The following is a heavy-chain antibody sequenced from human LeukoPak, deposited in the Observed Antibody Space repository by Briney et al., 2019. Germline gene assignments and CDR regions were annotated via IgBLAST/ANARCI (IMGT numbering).Heavy chain of an antibody. D-gene: IGHD4-17*01. CDR3: ARVGYGDYVAYYYYYYMDV. Sequence: GASVKVSCKASGYTFTSYGISWVRQAPGQGLEWMGWISAYNGNTNYAQKLQGRVTMTTDTSTSTAYMELRSLRSDDTAVYYCARVGYGDYVAYYYYYYMDVWGKGTTVTVSS. J-gene: IGHJ6*03. CDR2: ISAYNGNT. CDR1: GYTFTSYG. V-gene: IGHV1-18*01.